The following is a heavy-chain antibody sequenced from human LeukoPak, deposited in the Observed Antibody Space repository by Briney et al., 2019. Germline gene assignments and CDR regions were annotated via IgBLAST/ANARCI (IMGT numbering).Heavy chain of an antibody. D-gene: IGHD4-23*01. J-gene: IGHJ5*02. V-gene: IGHV4-59*08. Sequence: SETLSLTCTVSGGAITAYYWSWLRQPPGKGLEWIGYIYYSGITNYNPSLKSRVTMSAGTSKNHFYPKLSSVTAADTAVYFCARRMSPGGWFGPWGQGTLVTVSS. CDR3: ARRMSPGGWFGP. CDR1: GGAITAYY. CDR2: IYYSGIT.